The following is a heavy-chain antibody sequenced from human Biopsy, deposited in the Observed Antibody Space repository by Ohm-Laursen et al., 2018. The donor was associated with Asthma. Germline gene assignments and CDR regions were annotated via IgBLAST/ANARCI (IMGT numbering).Heavy chain of an antibody. CDR3: ARKAGSCISRTCYSLDF. D-gene: IGHD2-2*01. CDR2: INSVFGTT. CDR1: GGTFNTYV. Sequence: ASVKVSCKALGGTFNTYVIGWVRQAPGQGLEWMGGINSVFGTTTSPQKFQDRVTITADDSTSTVYMELSSLRSEDTAVYYCARKAGSCISRTCYSLDFWGQGTLVTVSS. J-gene: IGHJ4*02. V-gene: IGHV1-69*13.